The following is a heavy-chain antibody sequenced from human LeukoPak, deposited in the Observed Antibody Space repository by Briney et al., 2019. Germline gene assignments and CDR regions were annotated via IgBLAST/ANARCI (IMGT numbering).Heavy chain of an antibody. CDR1: GGSISSGDYY. J-gene: IGHJ3*02. CDR2: IYYSGST. Sequence: SETLSLTCTVSGGSISSGDYYWSWIRQPPGKGLEWIGYIYYSGSTYYNPSLKSRVTISVDTSKNQFSLKLSSMTAADTAVYYCARAGDSDAFDIWGQGTMVTVSS. V-gene: IGHV4-30-4*08. D-gene: IGHD7-27*01. CDR3: ARAGDSDAFDI.